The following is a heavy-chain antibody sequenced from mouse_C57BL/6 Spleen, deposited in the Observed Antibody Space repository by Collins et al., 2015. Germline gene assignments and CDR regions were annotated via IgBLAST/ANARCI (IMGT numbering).Heavy chain of an antibody. D-gene: IGHD2-1*01. CDR2: IGPSDSYT. Sequence: QVQLQQPGAELVMPGASVKLSCKASGYTFTSYWMHWVKQRPGQGLEWIGEIGPSDSYTNYNQKFKGKSTLTVDKSSSTAYMQLSSLTSEDSAVYYCARALYGNYGAMDYWGQGTSVTVSS. V-gene: IGHV1-69*01. J-gene: IGHJ4*01. CDR1: GYTFTSYW. CDR3: ARALYGNYGAMDY.